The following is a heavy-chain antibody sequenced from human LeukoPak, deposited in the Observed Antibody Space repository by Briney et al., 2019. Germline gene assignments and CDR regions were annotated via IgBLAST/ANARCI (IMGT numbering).Heavy chain of an antibody. CDR1: GGSFSGYY. Sequence: SETLSLTCAVYGGSFSGYYWSWIRQPPGKGLEWIGEINHSGSTNYNPSLKSRVTISVDTSKNQFSLKLSSVTAADTAVYYCARGPIVVVVAATANWFDPWGQGTLDTVSS. CDR3: ARGPIVVVVAATANWFDP. J-gene: IGHJ5*02. V-gene: IGHV4-34*01. D-gene: IGHD2-15*01. CDR2: INHSGST.